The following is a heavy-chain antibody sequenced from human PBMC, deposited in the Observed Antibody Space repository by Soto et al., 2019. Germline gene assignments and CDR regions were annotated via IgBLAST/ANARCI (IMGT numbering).Heavy chain of an antibody. CDR1: GGSISSYY. J-gene: IGHJ6*03. Sequence: SETLSLTCPVSGGSISSYYLSWIRQPPGKGLEWIGYIYYSGSTNYNPSLKSRVTISVDTSKNQFSLNLSSATAADTAVYYCARERPERVPASIDEDYYYYYMDVWGKGTTVTVSS. D-gene: IGHD2-2*02. V-gene: IGHV4-59*01. CDR3: ARERPERVPASIDEDYYYYYMDV. CDR2: IYYSGST.